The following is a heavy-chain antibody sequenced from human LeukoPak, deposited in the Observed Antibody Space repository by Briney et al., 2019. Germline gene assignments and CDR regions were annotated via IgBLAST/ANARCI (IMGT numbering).Heavy chain of an antibody. CDR2: IIPIFGTA. D-gene: IGHD6-13*01. CDR1: GGTFSSYA. CDR3: AAGRRNSSSWYLSPSYYMDV. V-gene: IGHV1-69*05. J-gene: IGHJ6*03. Sequence: SVKVSCKASGGTFSSYAISWVRQAPGQGLEWMGGIIPIFGTANYAQKFQGRVTITTDESTSTDYMELSSLRSEDTAVYYCAAGRRNSSSWYLSPSYYMDVWGKGTTVTVSS.